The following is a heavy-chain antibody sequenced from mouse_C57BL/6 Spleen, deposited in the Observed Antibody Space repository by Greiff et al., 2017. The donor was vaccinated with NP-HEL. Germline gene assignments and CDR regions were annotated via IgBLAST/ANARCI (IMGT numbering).Heavy chain of an antibody. V-gene: IGHV1-54*01. CDR2: INPGSGGT. CDR1: GYAFTNYL. D-gene: IGHD2-5*01. J-gene: IGHJ4*01. CDR3: ARHYSNYNYAMDY. Sequence: QVQLKESGAELVRPGTSVKVSCKASGYAFTNYLIEWVKQRPGQGLEWIGVINPGSGGTNYNEKFKGKATLTADKSSSTAYMQLSSLTSEDSAVYFCARHYSNYNYAMDYWGQGTSVTVSS.